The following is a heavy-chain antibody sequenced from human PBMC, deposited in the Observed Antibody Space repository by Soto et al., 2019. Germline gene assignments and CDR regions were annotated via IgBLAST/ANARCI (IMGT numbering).Heavy chain of an antibody. CDR2: IIPVFGTP. Sequence: QVQLVQSGAEVKKPGSSVKVSCKPSGGAFSSYAFSWVRQAPGQGLEWLGGIIPVFGTPTYAQRFQGRVTITADGSTRTAYLELSSLRSDDTAMYFCARDSPHCSSTSCFYLWGQGTMVTVSS. CDR1: GGAFSSYA. CDR3: ARDSPHCSSTSCFYL. V-gene: IGHV1-69*01. D-gene: IGHD2-2*01. J-gene: IGHJ3*01.